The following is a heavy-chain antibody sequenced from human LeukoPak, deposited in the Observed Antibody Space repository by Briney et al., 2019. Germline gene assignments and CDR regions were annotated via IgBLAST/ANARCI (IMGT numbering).Heavy chain of an antibody. V-gene: IGHV4-39*01. D-gene: IGHD3-9*01. CDR3: ATPRPYDILTGYYNSVGHWYFDL. CDR1: GGSISSSSYY. J-gene: IGHJ2*01. CDR2: IYYSGST. Sequence: SETLSLTCTVSGGSISSSSYYWGWIRQPPGKGLEWIGSIYYSGSTYYNPSLKSRVTISVDTSKNQFSLKLSSVTAADTAVYYCATPRPYDILTGYYNSVGHWYFDLWGRGTLVTVSS.